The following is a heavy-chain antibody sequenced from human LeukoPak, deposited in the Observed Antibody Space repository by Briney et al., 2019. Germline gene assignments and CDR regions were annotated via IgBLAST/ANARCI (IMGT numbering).Heavy chain of an antibody. CDR2: MNPNSGNT. CDR1: GYTFTSYD. J-gene: IGHJ4*02. Sequence: ASVKVSCKASGYTFTSYDINWVRQATGQGLEWMGWMNPNSGNTGYAQKFQGRVTMTRNTSISTAYMELSSLRSEDTAVYYCPRGEGYCSSTSCPLDYWGQGTLVTVSS. D-gene: IGHD2-2*01. V-gene: IGHV1-8*01. CDR3: PRGEGYCSSTSCPLDY.